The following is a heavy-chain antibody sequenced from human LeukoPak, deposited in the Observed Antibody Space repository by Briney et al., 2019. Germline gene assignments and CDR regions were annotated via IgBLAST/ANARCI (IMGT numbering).Heavy chain of an antibody. Sequence: PSETLSLTCTVSSGSISSSSYYWGWIRQPPGKGLEWIGSIYYSGSTYYNPSLKSRVTISVDTSKNQFSLKLSSVTAADTAVYYCARLYSITIFGVVSEPFDYWGQGTLVTVSS. CDR2: IYYSGST. CDR3: ARLYSITIFGVVSEPFDY. D-gene: IGHD3-3*01. CDR1: SGSISSSSYY. J-gene: IGHJ4*02. V-gene: IGHV4-39*01.